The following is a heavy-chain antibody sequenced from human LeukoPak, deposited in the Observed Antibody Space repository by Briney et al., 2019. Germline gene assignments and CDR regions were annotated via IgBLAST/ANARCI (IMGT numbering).Heavy chain of an antibody. CDR1: GFSLSNYL. V-gene: IGHV3-7*01. CDR2: IKQDGSEK. D-gene: IGHD7-27*01. J-gene: IGHJ4*02. CDR3: ARGVWAPFDS. Sequence: GGSLRLSCAASGFSLSNYLMNWVRQAPGKGLEWVANIKQDGSEKNYVDSVKGRFSISRDNAKNSLILQMKSLRDEDTAVYYCARGVWAPFDSWGQGTLVSVSS.